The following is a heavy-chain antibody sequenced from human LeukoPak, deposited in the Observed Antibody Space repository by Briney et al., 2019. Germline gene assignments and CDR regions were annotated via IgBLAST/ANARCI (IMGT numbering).Heavy chain of an antibody. CDR1: GGSISSTSNY. J-gene: IGHJ4*02. Sequence: SETLSLTCTVSGGSISSTSNYWGWIRQPPGKGLEWIGSIHYSGSTYYNPSLKSRVSISVDTSKNQFSLKLSSVTAADTAVYYCARERSYYTPFDYWGQGTLVTVSS. CDR3: ARERSYYTPFDY. V-gene: IGHV4-39*07. D-gene: IGHD3-10*01. CDR2: IHYSGST.